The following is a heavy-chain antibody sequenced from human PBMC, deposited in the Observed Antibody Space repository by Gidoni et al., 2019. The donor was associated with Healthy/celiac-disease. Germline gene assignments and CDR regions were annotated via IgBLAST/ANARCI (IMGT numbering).Heavy chain of an antibody. J-gene: IGHJ4*02. Sequence: QVQLQESGPGLVKPSETLSLTCTVSGGSISSYYWSWIRQPPGKGLEWIGYIYYSGSTNYNPSLKSRVTISVDTSKNQFSLKLSSVTAADTAVYYCARVGGCTNGVCYLNYFDYWGQGTLVTVSS. D-gene: IGHD2-8*01. CDR2: IYYSGST. V-gene: IGHV4-59*01. CDR3: ARVGGCTNGVCYLNYFDY. CDR1: GGSISSYY.